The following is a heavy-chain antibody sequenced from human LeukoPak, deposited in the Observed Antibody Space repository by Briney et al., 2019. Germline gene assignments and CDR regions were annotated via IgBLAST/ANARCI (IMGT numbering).Heavy chain of an antibody. V-gene: IGHV5-51*03. Sequence: PGESLKISCKGSGYSFASYWIGWVRQMPGKGLEWMGIIHPGDSDTTYSPPFQGQVTISAEKSISTAYLQWSSLKASDTAMYYCARRGEGPIGGIEYWGQGTLVTVSS. D-gene: IGHD3-10*01. J-gene: IGHJ4*02. CDR3: ARRGEGPIGGIEY. CDR1: GYSFASYW. CDR2: IHPGDSDT.